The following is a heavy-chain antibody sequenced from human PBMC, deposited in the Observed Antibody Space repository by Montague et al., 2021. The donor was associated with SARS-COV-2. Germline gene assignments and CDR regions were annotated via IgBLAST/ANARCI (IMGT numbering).Heavy chain of an antibody. Sequence: SLRLSCAASGFTFSSYSMNWVRQAPGKGLEWVSSISSSSSYIYYADSVKGRFTISRDNAKNSLYLQMNSLRAEDTAVYYCARAYSGSYYPNFDHWGQGTLVTVSS. V-gene: IGHV3-21*01. CDR3: ARAYSGSYYPNFDH. CDR1: GFTFSSYS. CDR2: ISSSSSYI. D-gene: IGHD1-26*01. J-gene: IGHJ4*02.